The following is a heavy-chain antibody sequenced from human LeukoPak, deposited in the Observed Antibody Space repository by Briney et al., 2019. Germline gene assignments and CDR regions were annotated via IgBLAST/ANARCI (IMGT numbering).Heavy chain of an antibody. V-gene: IGHV3-30*03. CDR1: GFTFSSYG. CDR2: ISYDGSNK. D-gene: IGHD4-17*01. J-gene: IGHJ4*02. Sequence: GGSLRLSCAASGFTFSSYGMHWVRQAPGKGLEWVAVISYDGSNKYYADSVKGRFTISRDNSKNTLYLQMNSLRAEDTAVYYCARESISTVTVFDYWGQGTLVTVSS. CDR3: ARESISTVTVFDY.